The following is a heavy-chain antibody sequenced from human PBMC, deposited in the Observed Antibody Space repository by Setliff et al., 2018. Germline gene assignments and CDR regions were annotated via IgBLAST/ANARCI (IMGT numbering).Heavy chain of an antibody. CDR1: GFTFSSYP. J-gene: IGHJ4*02. V-gene: IGHV3-30*01. D-gene: IGHD3-3*01. CDR2: TSYDGINK. Sequence: GWSLRLSCAASGFTFSSYPMHWVRQAPGKGLEWVAVTSYDGINKYYAESVQGRFTISRDNSKNTLYLQMNSLRLEDTAVYYCATDSGSSRLYNFWSGYSPVIKVIRTGAYYNPRPYYFDYWGQGTLVTVSS. CDR3: ATDSGSSRLYNFWSGYSPVIKVIRTGAYYNPRPYYFDY.